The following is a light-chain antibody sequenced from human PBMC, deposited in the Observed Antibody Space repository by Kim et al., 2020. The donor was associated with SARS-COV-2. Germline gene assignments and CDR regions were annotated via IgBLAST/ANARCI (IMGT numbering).Light chain of an antibody. J-gene: IGKJ1*01. CDR3: QQYNKWPRT. CDR2: AAS. V-gene: IGKV3-15*01. Sequence: EIVMTQSPATLSVSPGERATLSCRASQSVSSNLVWYQHKPGQAPRLLIYAASTRATDIPARFTGSGSGTEFTLTISSLQSEDFAVYYCQQYNKWPRTFGQGTKVDIK. CDR1: QSVSSN.